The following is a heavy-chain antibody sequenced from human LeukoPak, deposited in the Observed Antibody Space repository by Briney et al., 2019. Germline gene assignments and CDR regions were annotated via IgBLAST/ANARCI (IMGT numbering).Heavy chain of an antibody. V-gene: IGHV4-59*01. CDR2: IYYSGST. CDR1: GFTFSSYA. D-gene: IGHD6-6*01. J-gene: IGHJ6*02. Sequence: GSLRLSCAASGFTFSSYAMSWIRQPPGKGLEWIGYIYYSGSTNYNPSLKSRVTISVDTSKNQFSLKLSSVTAADTAVYYCARDRPGYSSSSAFGMYYYYGMDVWGQGTTVTVSS. CDR3: ARDRPGYSSSSAFGMYYYYGMDV.